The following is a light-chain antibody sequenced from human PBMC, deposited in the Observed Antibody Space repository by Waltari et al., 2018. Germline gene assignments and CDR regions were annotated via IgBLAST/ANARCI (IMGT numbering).Light chain of an antibody. CDR1: SGHSSNV. V-gene: IGLV4-69*01. CDR2: VNSDGSH. J-gene: IGLJ3*02. Sequence: QLVLTQSPSASASLGASVKLTCTLSSGHSSNVIAWHQQQPEKGPRYLMKVNSDGSHSKGDEIPDRFSGSSSGAERYLIISSVQSEDEADYYCQTGGHGTWVFGGGTKLTVL. CDR3: QTGGHGTWV.